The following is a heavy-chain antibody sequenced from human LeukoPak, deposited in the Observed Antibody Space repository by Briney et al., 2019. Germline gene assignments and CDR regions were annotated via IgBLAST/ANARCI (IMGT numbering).Heavy chain of an antibody. Sequence: GGSLRLSCAASGFTFSSSAMSWVRQAPGKGLEWVSSISGSGSGGSTYYADSVKGRFTISRDNSKNTLYLQMNTLIAEDRAVYYWGKSGYNRFDYWGQGTRVTVSS. V-gene: IGHV3-23*01. CDR1: GFTFSSSA. D-gene: IGHD5-24*01. CDR2: ISGSGSGGST. CDR3: GKSGYNRFDY. J-gene: IGHJ4*02.